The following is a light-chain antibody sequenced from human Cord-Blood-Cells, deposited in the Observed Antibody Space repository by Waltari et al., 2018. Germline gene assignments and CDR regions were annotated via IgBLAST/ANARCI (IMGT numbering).Light chain of an antibody. Sequence: QSVLTQPPSASGTPGQRVTLSCSGSSPHIGSNTVNWYQQLPGTAPKLLIYSNNQRPSGVPDRFSGSKSGTSASLAISGLQSEDEADYYCAAWDDSLNGVFGGGTKLTVL. CDR2: SNN. CDR3: AAWDDSLNGV. V-gene: IGLV1-44*01. CDR1: SPHIGSNT. J-gene: IGLJ3*02.